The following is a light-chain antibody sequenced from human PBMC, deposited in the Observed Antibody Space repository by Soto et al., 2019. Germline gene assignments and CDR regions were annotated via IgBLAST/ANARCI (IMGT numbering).Light chain of an antibody. Sequence: AIQLTQSPSSLSASVGDRVTITCRASQGISSALAWYQQKPGKAPKLLIYDASSLESGVPPRFSGSGSGTDFTLPISSLQPEDFATYYCQQFNSYPLTFGGGTKVEIK. CDR3: QQFNSYPLT. CDR1: QGISSA. CDR2: DAS. V-gene: IGKV1-13*02. J-gene: IGKJ4*01.